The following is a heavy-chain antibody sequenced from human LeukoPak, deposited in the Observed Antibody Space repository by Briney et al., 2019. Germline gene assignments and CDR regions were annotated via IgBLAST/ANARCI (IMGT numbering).Heavy chain of an antibody. D-gene: IGHD2-2*01. CDR2: ISAYNGNT. CDR1: GYTFTSYG. J-gene: IGHJ6*02. Sequence: ASVKVSCKASGYTFTSYGISWVRQAPGQGLEWMGWISAYNGNTNYAQKLQGRVTMTTDTSTSTAYMEPRSLRSDDTAVYYCARDTRVDLGYCSSTSCYAPNYYYYGMDVWGQGTTVTVSS. CDR3: ARDTRVDLGYCSSTSCYAPNYYYYGMDV. V-gene: IGHV1-18*01.